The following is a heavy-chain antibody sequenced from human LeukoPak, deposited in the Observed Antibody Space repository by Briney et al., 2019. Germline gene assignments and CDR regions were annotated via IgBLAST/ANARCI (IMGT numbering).Heavy chain of an antibody. D-gene: IGHD6-19*01. V-gene: IGHV3-30*04. Sequence: PGGSLRLSCAASGFTFSSYAMHWVRQAPGKGLEWVAVISYDGSNKYYADSVKGRFTISRDNSKNTLYLQMNSLRAEDTAVYYCAKDRVAVAGDYFDYWGQGTLVTVSS. CDR1: GFTFSSYA. CDR3: AKDRVAVAGDYFDY. J-gene: IGHJ4*02. CDR2: ISYDGSNK.